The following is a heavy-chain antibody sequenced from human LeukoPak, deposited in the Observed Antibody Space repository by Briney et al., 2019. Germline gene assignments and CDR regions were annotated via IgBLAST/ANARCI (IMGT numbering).Heavy chain of an antibody. CDR1: GFTFRSFG. CDR2: IWYDGSQR. J-gene: IGHJ4*02. V-gene: IGHV3-33*01. D-gene: IGHD4/OR15-4a*01. CDR3: ARDTGAPANY. Sequence: PGMSLRLSCAASGFTFRSFGMHWVRQAPGKGLEWVAVIWYDGSQRYYADSVTGRFTISRDNSRNTLYLQMNSLRAEDTAVYYCARDTGAPANYWGQGTLVIVSS.